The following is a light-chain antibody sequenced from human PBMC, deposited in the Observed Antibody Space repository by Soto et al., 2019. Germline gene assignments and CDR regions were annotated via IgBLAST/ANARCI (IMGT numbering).Light chain of an antibody. CDR3: LLYFSGVQV. J-gene: IGLJ2*01. V-gene: IGLV7-46*01. Sequence: QAVVTQEPSLTVSPGGTVTLTCGSSTGTVTSGHSPYWFQQKPGQAPRTLIYDTSNRHSWTPARFSGSLLGGKAALTLSGAQPEDEAEYYCLLYFSGVQVFGGGTKLTVL. CDR1: TGTVTSGHS. CDR2: DTS.